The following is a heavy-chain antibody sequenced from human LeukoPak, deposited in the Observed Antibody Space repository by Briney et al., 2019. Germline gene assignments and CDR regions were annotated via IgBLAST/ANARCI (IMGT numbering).Heavy chain of an antibody. CDR2: INHSGST. J-gene: IGHJ5*02. CDR1: GFTFSNAW. CDR3: ARVYCTSGVCYTRWFDP. V-gene: IGHV4-34*01. D-gene: IGHD2-8*01. Sequence: GSLRLSCVASGFTFSNAWMSWVRQPPGKGLEWIGEINHSGSTNYNPSLKSRVTISVDTSKNQFSLKLSSVTAADTAVYYCARVYCTSGVCYTRWFDPWGQGTLVTVSS.